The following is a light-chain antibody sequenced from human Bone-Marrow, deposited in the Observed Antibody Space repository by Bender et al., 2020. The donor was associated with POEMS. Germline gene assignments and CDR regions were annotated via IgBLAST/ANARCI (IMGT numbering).Light chain of an antibody. V-gene: IGLV1-44*01. J-gene: IGLJ2*01. CDR3: AAWDDSLNGVV. CDR1: IGGNT. Sequence: IGGNTANWYQQLPGTAPRLLIYNNDQRPSGVPDRFSGSKSGTSASLAISGLLSQDEADYYCAAWDDSLNGVVFGGGTKLTVV. CDR2: NND.